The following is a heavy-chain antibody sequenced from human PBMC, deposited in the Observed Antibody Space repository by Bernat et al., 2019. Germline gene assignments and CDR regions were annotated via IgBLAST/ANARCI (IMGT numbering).Heavy chain of an antibody. D-gene: IGHD4-17*01. V-gene: IGHV4-31*03. J-gene: IGHJ3*02. CDR2: IYYSGNT. CDR3: ARVEGAYVDFDI. CDR1: GGSISTGDYY. Sequence: QVQLQESGPGLVKPSQTLSLICTVSGGSISTGDYYWSWIRQHPGKGLEWIGYIYYSGNTYYNPSLKSRVTISVDTSKNQFSLKLSSVTAADTAVYFCARVEGAYVDFDIWGQGTIVTVSS.